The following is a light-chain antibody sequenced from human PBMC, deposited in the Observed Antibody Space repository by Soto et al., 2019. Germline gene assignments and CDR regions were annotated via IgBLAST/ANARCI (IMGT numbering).Light chain of an antibody. Sequence: QSVLTQPPSVSGAPGQRVTLSCTGSSSNIGAGYDVHWYQQLPGTAPKLLIYGNSNRPSGVPDRFSGSKSGTSACLAITGLQAEDEADYYCQSYDSSLSALYVFGTGTKLTVL. CDR3: QSYDSSLSALYV. V-gene: IGLV1-40*01. CDR1: SSNIGAGYD. CDR2: GNS. J-gene: IGLJ1*01.